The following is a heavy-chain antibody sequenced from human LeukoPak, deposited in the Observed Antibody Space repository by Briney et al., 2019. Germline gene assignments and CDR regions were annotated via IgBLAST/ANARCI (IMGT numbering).Heavy chain of an antibody. CDR2: IIPIFGTA. V-gene: IGHV1-69*13. D-gene: IGHD2-15*01. CDR3: ARDFVDGYCSGGSCHNWFDP. J-gene: IGHJ5*02. CDR1: GGTFSSYA. Sequence: SVKVSCKASGGTFSSYAISWVRQAPGQGLEWMGGIIPIFGTANYAQKFQGRVTITADESTSTAYMELSSLRSEDTAVYYCARDFVDGYCSGGSCHNWFDPWGQGTLVTVPS.